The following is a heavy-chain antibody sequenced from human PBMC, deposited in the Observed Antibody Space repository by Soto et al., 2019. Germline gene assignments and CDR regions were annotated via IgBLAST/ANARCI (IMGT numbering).Heavy chain of an antibody. CDR2: ISGTGGNT. CDR1: GFTFSNYY. CDR3: VKAVYLLDFDY. D-gene: IGHD1-20*01. V-gene: IGHV3-23*01. Sequence: PGGSLRLSCAASGFTFSNYYMSWIRQAPGKGLEWVSTISGTGGNTYYADSVKGRFTISRDNSKNTVYLQMNSLRAEDTAVYYCVKAVYLLDFDYWGQGTLVTVSS. J-gene: IGHJ4*02.